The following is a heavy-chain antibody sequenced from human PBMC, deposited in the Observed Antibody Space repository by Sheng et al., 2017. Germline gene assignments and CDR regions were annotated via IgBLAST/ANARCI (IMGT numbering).Heavy chain of an antibody. D-gene: IGHD3-3*01. CDR3: ARAAAIFGGYYYYMDV. Sequence: QVQLVQSGAEVKKPGSSVKVSCKASGGTFSSYAISWVRQAPGQGLEWMGGIIPILGIANYAQKFQGRVTITADKSTSTAYMELSSLRSEDTAVYYCARAAAIFGGYYYYMDVWGKGTTVTVSS. CDR1: GGTFSSYA. CDR2: IIPILGIA. J-gene: IGHJ6*03. V-gene: IGHV1-69*04.